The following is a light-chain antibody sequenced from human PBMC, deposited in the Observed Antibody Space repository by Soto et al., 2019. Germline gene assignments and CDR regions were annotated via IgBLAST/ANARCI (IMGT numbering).Light chain of an antibody. CDR3: SSYAGSSNV. J-gene: IGLJ1*01. V-gene: IGLV1-44*01. CDR1: SSNVGTNF. CDR2: SNT. Sequence: QSVLTQPPSASGTPGQKVTISCSGASSNVGTNFVFWYQQFPGTAPRLLIHSNTQRPSGVPDRFSGSKSGNTASLTVSGLQAEDEADYYCSSYAGSSNVFGTGTKLTVL.